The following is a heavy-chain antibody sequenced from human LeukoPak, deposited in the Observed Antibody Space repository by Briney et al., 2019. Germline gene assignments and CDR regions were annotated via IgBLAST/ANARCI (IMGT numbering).Heavy chain of an antibody. V-gene: IGHV3-64*01. J-gene: IGHJ6*03. D-gene: IGHD5-24*01. CDR3: ARGRGLKSYYFYMDV. CDR1: GFSFSTYA. Sequence: GGSLRLSCAASGFSFSTYAMHWVRQAPGKGLEYVSAISSNGGTTYYANSVKGRFNISRDNSMNTLYLQMVSLSAEDMAVYYCARGRGLKSYYFYMDVWGKGTTVTVSS. CDR2: ISSNGGTT.